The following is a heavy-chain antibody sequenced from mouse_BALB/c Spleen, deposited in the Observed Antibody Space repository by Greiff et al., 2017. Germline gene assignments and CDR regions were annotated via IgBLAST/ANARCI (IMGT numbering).Heavy chain of an antibody. CDR2: IYPGNGDT. D-gene: IGHD2-10*02. J-gene: IGHJ4*01. CDR3: AREVYGNSYYAMDY. CDR1: GYTFTSYN. Sequence: QVQLQQPGAELVKPGASVTMSCKASGYTFTSYNMHWVKQTPGQGLEWIGAIYPGNGDTSYNQKFKGKATLTADKSSSTAYMQLSSLTSEDSAVYDGAREVYGNSYYAMDYWGQVTSVTVAA. V-gene: IGHV1-12*01.